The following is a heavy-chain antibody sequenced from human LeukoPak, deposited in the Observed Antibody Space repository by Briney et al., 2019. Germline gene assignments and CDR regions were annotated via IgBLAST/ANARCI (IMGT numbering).Heavy chain of an antibody. J-gene: IGHJ5*02. V-gene: IGHV4-61*01. D-gene: IGHD4-17*01. CDR3: ASRYGDYVRGWFDP. CDR1: GDSVXSPSFF. Sequence: TXSLTCTVSGDSVXSPSFFWSWIRQPPGTGLEWIGHIYYTGSTKYNPSLKSRITMSIDKSKNQFSLILSSVTAADTAVYYCASRYGDYVRGWFDPWGQGTLVTVSS. CDR2: IYYTGST.